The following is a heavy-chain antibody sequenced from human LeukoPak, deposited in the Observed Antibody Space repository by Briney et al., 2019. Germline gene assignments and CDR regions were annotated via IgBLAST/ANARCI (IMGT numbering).Heavy chain of an antibody. CDR2: ISWNSGSI. V-gene: IGHV3-9*01. CDR3: ARGESSSWYD. D-gene: IGHD6-13*01. CDR1: GFTFDDYA. J-gene: IGHJ4*02. Sequence: PGGSLRLSCAASGFTFDDYAMHWVRQALGKGLEWVSGISWNSGSIGYVDSVKGRFTISRDNAKNSLYLQMNSLRAEDTAVYYCARGESSSWYDWGQGTLVTVSS.